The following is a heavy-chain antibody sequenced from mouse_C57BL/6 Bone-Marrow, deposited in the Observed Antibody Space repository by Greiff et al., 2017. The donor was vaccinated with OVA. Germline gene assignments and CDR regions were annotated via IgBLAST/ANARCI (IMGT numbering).Heavy chain of an antibody. CDR2: IDPSDSYT. V-gene: IGHV1-59*01. Sequence: VQLQQPGAELVRPGTSVKLSCKASGYTFTSYWMHWVKQRPGQGLEWIGVIDPSDSYTNYNQKFKGKATLTVDTSSSTAYMQLSSLTSEDSAVYYCADGYCPSYWYFDVWGTGTTVTVSS. CDR1: GYTFTSYW. CDR3: ADGYCPSYWYFDV. D-gene: IGHD2-3*01. J-gene: IGHJ1*03.